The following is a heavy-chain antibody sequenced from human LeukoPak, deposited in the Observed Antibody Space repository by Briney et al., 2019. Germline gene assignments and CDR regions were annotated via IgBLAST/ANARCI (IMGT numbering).Heavy chain of an antibody. CDR2: TKQDGSET. CDR1: GFTFRSYR. CDR3: AKNIVVVPAARSNYYYGMDV. V-gene: IGHV3-7*03. Sequence: GGSLRLSCAASGFTFRSYRMSWVRQAPGKGLEWVATTKQDGSETYYVDSVKGRFAISRDNAKNSLYLQMNSLRVEDTAIYYCAKNIVVVPAARSNYYYGMDVWGQGTTVTVSS. J-gene: IGHJ6*02. D-gene: IGHD2-15*01.